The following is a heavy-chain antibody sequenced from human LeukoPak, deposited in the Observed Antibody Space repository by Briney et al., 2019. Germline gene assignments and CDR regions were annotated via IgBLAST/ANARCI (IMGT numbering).Heavy chain of an antibody. CDR2: ISYDGSNK. CDR1: GFTFSSYG. J-gene: IGHJ1*01. D-gene: IGHD3-3*01. CDR3: ANQERFLEWLPDAEYFQH. V-gene: IGHV3-30*18. Sequence: GGSLRLSCAASGFTFSSYGMHWVRQAPGRGLEWVAVISYDGSNKYYADSVKGRFTISRDNSKNTLYLQMNSLRAEDTAVYYCANQERFLEWLPDAEYFQHWGQGTLVTVSS.